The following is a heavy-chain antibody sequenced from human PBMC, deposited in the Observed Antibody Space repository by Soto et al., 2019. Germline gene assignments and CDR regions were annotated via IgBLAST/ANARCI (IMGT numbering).Heavy chain of an antibody. J-gene: IGHJ2*01. CDR1: GGTFSSYA. CDR3: ARYWDHYDSSGYYPSYWYFDL. Sequence: VASVKVSCKASGGTFSSYAISWVRQAPGQGLEWMGGIIPIFGTANYAQKFQGRVTITADESTSTAYMELSSLRSEDTAVYYCARYWDHYDSSGYYPSYWYFDLWGRGTLVTVSS. D-gene: IGHD3-22*01. CDR2: IIPIFGTA. V-gene: IGHV1-69*13.